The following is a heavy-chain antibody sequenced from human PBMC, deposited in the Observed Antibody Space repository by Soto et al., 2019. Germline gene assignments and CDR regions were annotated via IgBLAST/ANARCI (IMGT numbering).Heavy chain of an antibody. CDR3: ARDPESXDV. V-gene: IGHV4-59*01. CDR1: GGSISSYY. Sequence: PSETLSLTFTVSGGSISSYYWSWIRQPPGKGLEWIGYIYYSGSTNYNPSLKSRVTISVDTSKNQFSLKLSSVTAADKAVYYCARDPESXDVWGQGTTVTXS. J-gene: IGHJ6*02. CDR2: IYYSGST.